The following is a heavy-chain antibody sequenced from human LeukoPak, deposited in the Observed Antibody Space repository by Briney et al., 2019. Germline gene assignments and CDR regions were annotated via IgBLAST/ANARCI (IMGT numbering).Heavy chain of an antibody. CDR3: AKAHGIAVAGQAFDI. J-gene: IGHJ3*02. CDR1: GFTFSSYA. V-gene: IGHV3-23*01. D-gene: IGHD6-19*01. Sequence: GGSLRLSCAASGFTFSSYAMSWVRQAPGKGLEWVSAISGSGGSTYYADSVEGRFTISRDNSKNTLYLQMNSLRAEDTAVYYCAKAHGIAVAGQAFDIWGQGTMVTVSS. CDR2: ISGSGGST.